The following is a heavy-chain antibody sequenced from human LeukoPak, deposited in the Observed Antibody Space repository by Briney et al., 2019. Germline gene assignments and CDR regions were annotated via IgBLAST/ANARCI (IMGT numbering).Heavy chain of an antibody. Sequence: SETLSLTCAVYGGSFRGYYWSWIRQPPGKGLVWIGEINHSGSTNYNPSLKSRVTISIDTSKNQFSLKLSSMTAADTAVYYCATTRGYWGQGTLVTVSS. CDR3: ATTRGY. J-gene: IGHJ4*02. CDR2: INHSGST. V-gene: IGHV4-34*01. D-gene: IGHD3-10*01. CDR1: GGSFRGYY.